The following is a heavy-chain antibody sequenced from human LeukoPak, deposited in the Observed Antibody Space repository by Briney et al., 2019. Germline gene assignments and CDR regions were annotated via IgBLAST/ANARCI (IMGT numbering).Heavy chain of an antibody. CDR2: IYYSGST. D-gene: IGHD3-16*01. Sequence: SETLSLTCTVSGGSISSYYWSWIRQPPGKGLEWIGYIYYSGSTNYNPSLKSRVTISVDTSKNQFSLKLSSVTAADTAVYYCARVAYPHYYFDYWGQGTLVTVSS. CDR1: GGSISSYY. CDR3: ARVAYPHYYFDY. J-gene: IGHJ4*02. V-gene: IGHV4-59*01.